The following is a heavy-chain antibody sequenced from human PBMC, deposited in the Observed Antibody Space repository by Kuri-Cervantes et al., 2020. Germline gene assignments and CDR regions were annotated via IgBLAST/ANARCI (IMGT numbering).Heavy chain of an antibody. CDR1: GYTFTSYG. V-gene: IGHV1-18*01. D-gene: IGHD3-10*01. J-gene: IGHJ5*02. CDR3: ARQAGPYYYGACLFDP. CDR2: ISAYNGNT. Sequence: ASVKVSCKASGYTFTSYGISWVRQAPGQGLEWMGWISAYNGNTNYAQKLQGRVTITTDTSTSTVYMELSSLRSEDTAVYYCARQAGPYYYGACLFDPWGQGTLVTVSS.